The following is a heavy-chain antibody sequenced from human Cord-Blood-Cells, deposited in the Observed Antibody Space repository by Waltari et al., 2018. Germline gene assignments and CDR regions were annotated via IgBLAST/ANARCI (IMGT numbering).Heavy chain of an antibody. CDR3: AKFDRYNWNDDDY. J-gene: IGHJ4*02. CDR1: VFTLTSYA. CDR2: ISGSGGST. V-gene: IGHV3-23*01. D-gene: IGHD1-20*01. Sequence: EVKLLESGGGLVQPGGSLRLSCAASVFTLTSYAMSWVRQAPGSGLEWVSAISGSGGSTYYADAVKGRFTISRDNSKNTLYLQMNSLRAEDTAVYYCAKFDRYNWNDDDYWGQGTLVTVSS.